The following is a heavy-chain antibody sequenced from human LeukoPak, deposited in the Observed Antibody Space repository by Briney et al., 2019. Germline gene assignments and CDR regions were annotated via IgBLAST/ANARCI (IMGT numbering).Heavy chain of an antibody. D-gene: IGHD2-2*01. Sequence: ASVKVSCKASGYTFSRYYIHWVRQAPGQGLEWMGIINPRDGSITYAQKFKGRVTMTRDTSTSTVYMDLSSLRSDDTAVYYCAKGYQLPRLDYWGQGTLVTVSS. V-gene: IGHV1-46*01. J-gene: IGHJ4*02. CDR1: GYTFSRYY. CDR2: INPRDGSI. CDR3: AKGYQLPRLDY.